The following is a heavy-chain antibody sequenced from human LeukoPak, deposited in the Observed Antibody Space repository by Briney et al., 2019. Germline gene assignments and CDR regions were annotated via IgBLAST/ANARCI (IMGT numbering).Heavy chain of an antibody. V-gene: IGHV4-61*02. CDR3: ARASWIQLWLFDY. D-gene: IGHD5-18*01. J-gene: IGHJ4*02. CDR1: GGSISSSSYY. Sequence: SETLSLTCTVSGGSISSSSYYWSWIRQPAGKGLEWIGRIYTSGSTNYNPSLKSRVTISVDTSKNQFSLKLSSVTAADTAVYYCARASWIQLWLFDYWGQGTLVTVSS. CDR2: IYTSGST.